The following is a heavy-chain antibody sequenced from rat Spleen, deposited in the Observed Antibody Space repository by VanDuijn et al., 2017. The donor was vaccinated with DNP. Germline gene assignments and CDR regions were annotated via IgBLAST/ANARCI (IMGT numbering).Heavy chain of an antibody. CDR3: ARHEVNYFDY. Sequence: EVQLVESGGGLVQPGRSLKLSCAASGFTFSNYGMAWVRQAPKKGLEWVASISPSGGNIYYRDSVRGRFTISRDIPKSTLYLQMDSLRSEDTATYYCARHEVNYFDYWGQGVMVTVSS. J-gene: IGHJ2*01. CDR1: GFTFSNYG. CDR2: ISPSGGNI. V-gene: IGHV5S13*01.